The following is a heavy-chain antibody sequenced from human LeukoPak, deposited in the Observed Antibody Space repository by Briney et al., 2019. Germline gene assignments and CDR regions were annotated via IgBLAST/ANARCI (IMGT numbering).Heavy chain of an antibody. Sequence: VASVKVSCKASGYTFTGYYMHWVRQAPGQGLEWMGWINPNSGGTNYAQKFQGRVTMTRDTSISTAYMELSRLKSDDTAVYYCARDFRYDSSGYYEDYWGQGTLVTVSS. CDR1: GYTFTGYY. J-gene: IGHJ4*02. CDR3: ARDFRYDSSGYYEDY. CDR2: INPNSGGT. D-gene: IGHD3-22*01. V-gene: IGHV1-2*02.